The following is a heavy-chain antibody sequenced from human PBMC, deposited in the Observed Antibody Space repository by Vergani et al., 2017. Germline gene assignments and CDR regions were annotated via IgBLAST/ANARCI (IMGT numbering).Heavy chain of an antibody. CDR1: GGSISSGSYY. CDR2: IYTSGST. V-gene: IGHV4-61*02. Sequence: QVQLQESGPGLVKPSQTLSLTCTVSGGSISSGSYYWSWIRQPAGKGLVWIGRIYTSGSTNYNPSIKSRVTMSVDTSKNQFPLKLSSVTAADTAVYYCARMTTVTNYLDYWGQGTLVTVSS. CDR3: ARMTTVTNYLDY. D-gene: IGHD4-17*01. J-gene: IGHJ4*02.